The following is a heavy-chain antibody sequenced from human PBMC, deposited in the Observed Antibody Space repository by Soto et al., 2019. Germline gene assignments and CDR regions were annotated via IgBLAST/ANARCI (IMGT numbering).Heavy chain of an antibody. J-gene: IGHJ4*02. CDR1: GGTFSSYA. D-gene: IGHD3-22*01. Sequence: SVKVSCKASGGTFSSYAISWVRQAPGQGLEWMGGIIPIFGTANYAQKFQGRVTITADESTSTAYMELSSLRSEDTAVYYCAVERHYYDSSGYYYDYWGQGTLVTVSS. CDR3: AVERHYYDSSGYYYDY. V-gene: IGHV1-69*13. CDR2: IIPIFGTA.